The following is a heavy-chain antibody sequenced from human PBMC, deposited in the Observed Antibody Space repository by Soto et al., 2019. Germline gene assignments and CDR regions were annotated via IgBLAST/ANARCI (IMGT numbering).Heavy chain of an antibody. CDR3: ARVSATGTRWFDP. J-gene: IGHJ5*02. CDR1: GGSFSSGAYY. V-gene: IGHV4-31*03. CDR2: ISYRGTP. Sequence: QVQLQESGPGLVKPSQNLSLTCTVSGGSFSSGAYYWSWVRRHPGMGLEWIGYISYRGTPYYNPSLRRRLTISVDASKNQFSLRLSSVTAADTAVYSCARVSATGTRWFDPWGQGTLVTVSS. D-gene: IGHD6-13*01.